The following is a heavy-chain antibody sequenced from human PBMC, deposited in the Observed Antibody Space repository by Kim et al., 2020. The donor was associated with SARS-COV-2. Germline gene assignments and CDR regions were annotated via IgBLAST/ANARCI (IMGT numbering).Heavy chain of an antibody. CDR1: GDSISSYY. D-gene: IGHD6-19*01. V-gene: IGHV4-59*13. CDR2: INYNGGT. CDR3: ERGRAYSSLNY. J-gene: IGHJ4*02. Sequence: SETLSLTCTASGDSISSYYWSWIRQPPGKGLEWIGYINYNGGTGYNPYLKSRGTILLDRYKNKFSLTLNSVTAADTDVYYCERGRAYSSLNYWGQGSLV.